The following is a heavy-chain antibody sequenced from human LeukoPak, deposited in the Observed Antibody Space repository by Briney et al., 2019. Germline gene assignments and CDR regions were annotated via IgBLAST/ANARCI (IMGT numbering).Heavy chain of an antibody. CDR3: ARRGYSYGPSYYFDY. Sequence: SETLSLTCAVSGYSISSGYYWGWIRQPPGKGLEWIGSFYHSGSAYYNPSLKIRVTISVDTSKNQFSLKLSSVTAADTAVYYCARRGYSYGPSYYFDYWGQGTLVTVSS. J-gene: IGHJ4*02. CDR1: GYSISSGYY. CDR2: FYHSGSA. D-gene: IGHD5-18*01. V-gene: IGHV4-38-2*01.